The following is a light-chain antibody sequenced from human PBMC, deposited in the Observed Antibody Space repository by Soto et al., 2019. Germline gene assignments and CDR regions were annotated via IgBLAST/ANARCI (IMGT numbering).Light chain of an antibody. CDR3: QQYGSSPPWT. CDR1: QSVSSSF. Sequence: EIVLTQSPGTLSLSPGERATLSCRPSQSVSSSFLAWYQQKPGQAPRLLIYGASSRATGIPDRFSGSGSGTDFTLTISRLEPEDCAVYYCQQYGSSPPWTFGQGTNLEIK. CDR2: GAS. J-gene: IGKJ1*01. V-gene: IGKV3-20*01.